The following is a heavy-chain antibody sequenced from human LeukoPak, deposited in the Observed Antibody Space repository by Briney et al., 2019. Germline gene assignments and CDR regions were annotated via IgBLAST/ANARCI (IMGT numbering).Heavy chain of an antibody. J-gene: IGHJ4*02. V-gene: IGHV3-30*18. CDR1: GFTFSSYG. CDR3: AKRYYYGSGSYYASDY. CDR2: ISYDGSNK. D-gene: IGHD3-10*01. Sequence: GRSLRLSCAASGFTFSSYGMHWVRQAPGKGLEWVAVISYDGSNKYYADSVKGRFTISRDNSKNTLYLQMNSLRAEDTAVYYCAKRYYYGSGSYYASDYWGQGTLVTVSS.